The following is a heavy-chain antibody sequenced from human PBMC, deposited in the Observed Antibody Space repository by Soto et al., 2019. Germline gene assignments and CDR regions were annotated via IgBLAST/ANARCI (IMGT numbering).Heavy chain of an antibody. CDR3: ARAGHYYDSSRYAT. Sequence: ASVKVSCKASGYSFATSGISWVRQAPGQGLEWMGWISAYNGNKNYEQKLQDRVTMTTDTSTSTAYLELRSLRSDDTAVYYGARAGHYYDSSRYATWGQGTLVTVSS. V-gene: IGHV1-18*01. J-gene: IGHJ5*02. CDR2: ISAYNGNK. CDR1: GYSFATSG. D-gene: IGHD3-22*01.